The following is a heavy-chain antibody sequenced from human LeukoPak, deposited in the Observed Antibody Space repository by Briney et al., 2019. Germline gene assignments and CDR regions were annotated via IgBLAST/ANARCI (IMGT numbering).Heavy chain of an antibody. V-gene: IGHV3-13*01. D-gene: IGHD3-22*01. CDR3: ARRYSSGYYGYFDY. Sequence: GGSLRLSCAASGFTFSSYDMHWVRQATGKGLEWVSAIGTAGDTYYPGSVKGRFTISRENAKNSLYLQMNSLRAGDTAVYYCARRYSSGYYGYFDYWGQGTLVTVSS. CDR2: IGTAGDT. J-gene: IGHJ4*02. CDR1: GFTFSSYD.